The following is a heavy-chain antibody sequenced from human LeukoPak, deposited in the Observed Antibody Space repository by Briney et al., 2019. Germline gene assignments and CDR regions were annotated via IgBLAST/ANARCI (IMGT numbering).Heavy chain of an antibody. J-gene: IGHJ5*02. Sequence: ASVKVSCKASGYTFTSYGISWVRQAPGQGLEWMGWISAYNGNTNYAQKLQGRVTMTTDTSTSTAYMELRSLRSDDTAVYYCARDSRFVGGSSLGGFDPWGQGTLVTVSS. CDR2: ISAYNGNT. V-gene: IGHV1-18*01. D-gene: IGHD1-26*01. CDR1: GYTFTSYG. CDR3: ARDSRFVGGSSLGGFDP.